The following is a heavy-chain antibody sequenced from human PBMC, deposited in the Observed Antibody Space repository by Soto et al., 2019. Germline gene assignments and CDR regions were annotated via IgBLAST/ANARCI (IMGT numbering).Heavy chain of an antibody. CDR1: GFTFSDYY. D-gene: IGHD1-1*01. CDR2: SSNSGTFS. Sequence: VGSLRLSCEGSGFTFSDYYISWIRRAPGKGLEWISYSSNSGTFSRYADSVKGRFSISRDNTKNLLYLQMNSLRAEDTAVYYCARSGDNYNRLDYWGQGTPVTVSS. CDR3: ARSGDNYNRLDY. J-gene: IGHJ4*02. V-gene: IGHV3-11*06.